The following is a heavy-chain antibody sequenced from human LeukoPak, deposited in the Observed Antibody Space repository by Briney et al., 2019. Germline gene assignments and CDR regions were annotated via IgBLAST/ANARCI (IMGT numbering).Heavy chain of an antibody. CDR1: GFTFSDYY. Sequence: GGSLRLSCVASGFTFSDYYMSWIRQAPGKGLEWVSYISSSGSTIYYADSVKGRFTISRDNAENSLYLQMNSLRAEDTAVYYCARDSDVVPAYYFDYWGQGTLVTVSS. V-gene: IGHV3-11*04. CDR3: ARDSDVVPAYYFDY. D-gene: IGHD2-2*01. CDR2: ISSSGSTI. J-gene: IGHJ4*02.